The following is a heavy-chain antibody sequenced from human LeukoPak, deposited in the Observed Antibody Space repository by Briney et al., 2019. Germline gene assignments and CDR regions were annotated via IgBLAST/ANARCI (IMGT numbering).Heavy chain of an antibody. CDR1: GFTFSSYS. CDR2: ISSSSTI. Sequence: GGSLRLSCAASGFTFSSYSMNWVRQAPGRGLEWASYISSSSTIYYADSVKGRFTISRDNAKNSLYLQMNSLRVEDTAVYYCARGGNSLDYWGQGTLVTVSS. V-gene: IGHV3-48*01. D-gene: IGHD3-10*01. J-gene: IGHJ4*02. CDR3: ARGGNSLDY.